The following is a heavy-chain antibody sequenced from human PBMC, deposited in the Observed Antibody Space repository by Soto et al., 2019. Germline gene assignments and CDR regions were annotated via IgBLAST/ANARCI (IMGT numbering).Heavy chain of an antibody. V-gene: IGHV1-58*02. CDR1: GSGLISSG. D-gene: IGHD2-15*01. J-gene: IGHJ6*02. Sequence: GASVKVSCKASGSGLISSGIQWVRQAHGQRLEWIGWIVVASGQTNYAQNFRGRVAITRDTSTATAYIELTGLTSEDTAVYFCSADRPDIGVGWWVWGQGTTVTVSS. CDR3: SADRPDIGVGWWV. CDR2: IVVASGQT.